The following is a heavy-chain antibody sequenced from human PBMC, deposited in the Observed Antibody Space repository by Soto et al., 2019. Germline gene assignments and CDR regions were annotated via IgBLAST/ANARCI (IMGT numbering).Heavy chain of an antibody. CDR3: ARRFGMAGRYFYYHGFDV. Sequence: QVQLAESGGGLSQPGSSLRLSCVASGFPFSRYGMHWVRQSPGKVLKWASGIWNDGSYKDYEESVKGRFSVSRDNSKNTLYLQMNSLSAEDTAVYYCARRFGMAGRYFYYHGFDVWGQGTTVTVSS. CDR1: GFPFSRYG. V-gene: IGHV3-33*01. CDR2: IWNDGSYK. D-gene: IGHD6-13*01. J-gene: IGHJ6*02.